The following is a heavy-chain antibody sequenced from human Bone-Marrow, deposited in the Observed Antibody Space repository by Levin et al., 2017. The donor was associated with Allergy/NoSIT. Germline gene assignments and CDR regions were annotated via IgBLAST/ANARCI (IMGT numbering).Heavy chain of an antibody. Sequence: PGGSLRLSCAASGFSFSSYSMNWVRQAPGKGLEWVSSISSSSAYIYYADSVKGRFTISRDNARNSLYLQMSSLGAEDTAVYYCARDYYTDSSGYYQYYYYYAKDVWGQGTTVTVSS. D-gene: IGHD3-22*01. CDR1: GFSFSSYS. CDR2: ISSSSAYI. CDR3: ARDYYTDSSGYYQYYYYYAKDV. V-gene: IGHV3-21*01. J-gene: IGHJ6*02.